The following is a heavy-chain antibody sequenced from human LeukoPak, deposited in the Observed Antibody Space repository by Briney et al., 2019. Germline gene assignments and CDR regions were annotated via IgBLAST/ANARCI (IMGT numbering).Heavy chain of an antibody. Sequence: ASVKVSCKSSGYTFTTYGISWVRQAPGQGLEWMGWNRGYNGNTNYAQKLQGRVTMTTDTSTSTAYMELRSLRSDDTAVYYCARDASVTTNDAFDIWGQGTMVTVSS. D-gene: IGHD4-17*01. CDR1: GYTFTTYG. CDR2: NRGYNGNT. J-gene: IGHJ3*02. V-gene: IGHV1-18*01. CDR3: ARDASVTTNDAFDI.